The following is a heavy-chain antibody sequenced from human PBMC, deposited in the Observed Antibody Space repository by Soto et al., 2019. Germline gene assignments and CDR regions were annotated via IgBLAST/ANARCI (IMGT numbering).Heavy chain of an antibody. Sequence: PVESLKISCKTSGYNFATNWIGWVRQMPGKGLEWIGIIYPSDSDTRYSPSFQGQVSISVVKSINTAYLQWSGLKASDTAMYYCARLGVGIAAAYWGQGTQVTVSS. D-gene: IGHD6-13*01. CDR3: ARLGVGIAAAY. CDR1: GYNFATNW. V-gene: IGHV5-51*01. CDR2: IYPSDSDT. J-gene: IGHJ4*02.